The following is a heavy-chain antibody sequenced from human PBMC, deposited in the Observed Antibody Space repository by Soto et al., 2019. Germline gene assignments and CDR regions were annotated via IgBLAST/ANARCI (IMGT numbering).Heavy chain of an antibody. CDR1: GYRFASYW. CDR3: ASLAGATWIYFDY. V-gene: IGHV5-51*01. J-gene: IGHJ4*02. D-gene: IGHD1-26*01. CDR2: IYPGDSDT. Sequence: PGESLKISCRGSGYRFASYWSGWVRQMPGKGLEWMGIIYPGDSDTRYSPSFQGQVTISADKSISTAYLQWSSLKASDTAMYYCASLAGATWIYFDYWGQGTLVTVSS.